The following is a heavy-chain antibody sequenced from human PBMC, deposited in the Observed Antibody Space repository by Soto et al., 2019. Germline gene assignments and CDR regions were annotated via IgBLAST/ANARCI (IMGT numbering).Heavy chain of an antibody. CDR2: IWYDGSNE. CDR1: GFTFSSYG. D-gene: IGHD3-10*01. CDR3: ARALPPSMVRGFDY. J-gene: IGHJ4*02. V-gene: IGHV3-33*01. Sequence: QVQLVESGGGVVQPGRSLTLSCAASGFTFSSYGMHWVRQAPGKGLEWVALIWYDGSNEYYVDSVKGRFTISRDDSRNTLSLQMSSLRPEDTAVYYCARALPPSMVRGFDYWGQGTLVTVSP.